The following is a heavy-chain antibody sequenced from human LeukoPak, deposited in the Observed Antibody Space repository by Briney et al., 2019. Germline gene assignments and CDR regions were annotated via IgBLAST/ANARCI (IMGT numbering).Heavy chain of an antibody. D-gene: IGHD4-17*01. Sequence: PSETLSLTCTVSGGSISSYYWSWIRQHPGKGLEWIGYIYYSGSTNYNPSLKSRVTISVDASKNQYSLKLTSVTAADTAVYYCARVSPNGDYGYDAFDIWGQGTMVTVSS. CDR3: ARVSPNGDYGYDAFDI. CDR1: GGSISSYY. J-gene: IGHJ3*02. V-gene: IGHV4-59*01. CDR2: IYYSGST.